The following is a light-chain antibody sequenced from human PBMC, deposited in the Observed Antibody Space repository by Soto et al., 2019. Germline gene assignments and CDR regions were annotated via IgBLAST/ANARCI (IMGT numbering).Light chain of an antibody. CDR1: QSVSSSY. J-gene: IGKJ1*01. CDR3: QRYGSSPWT. V-gene: IGKV3-20*01. CDR2: GAS. Sequence: EIVLTQSPGTLSLSPGERATLSCRASQSVSSSYLAWYQQKPGQAPRLLIYGASSRATGIPDRFSGSGSGTDFPLTISRLEPEDFAVYYCQRYGSSPWTFGQGTKVEIK.